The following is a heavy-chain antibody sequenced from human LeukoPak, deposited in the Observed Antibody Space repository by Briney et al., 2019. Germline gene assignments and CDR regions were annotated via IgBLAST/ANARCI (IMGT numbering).Heavy chain of an antibody. J-gene: IGHJ5*02. D-gene: IGHD3-10*01. CDR1: GGSISSYY. CDR2: IYTSGST. V-gene: IGHV4-4*07. Sequence: PSETLSLTCTVSGGSISSYYWSWIRQPAGKGLEWTGRIYTSGSTNYNPSLKSRVTMSVDTSKNQFSLKLSSVTAADTAVYYCARASGSLYSTEKTVYNWFDPWGQGTLVTVSS. CDR3: ARASGSLYSTEKTVYNWFDP.